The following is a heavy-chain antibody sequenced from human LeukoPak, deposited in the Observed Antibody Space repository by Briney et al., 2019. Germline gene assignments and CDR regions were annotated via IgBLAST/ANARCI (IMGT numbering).Heavy chain of an antibody. CDR2: IYHSGTT. D-gene: IGHD1-26*01. J-gene: IGHJ4*02. CDR3: ARMKWELRKVFDY. CDR1: GGSISDYY. V-gene: IGHV4-59*01. Sequence: SETLSLTCTVSGGSISDYYWSWIRQSPGKGLEWIGYIYHSGTTNYNPSLKSRVTISVDTSKNQFSLKLSSVTAADTAVYYCARMKWELRKVFDYWGQGTLVTVSS.